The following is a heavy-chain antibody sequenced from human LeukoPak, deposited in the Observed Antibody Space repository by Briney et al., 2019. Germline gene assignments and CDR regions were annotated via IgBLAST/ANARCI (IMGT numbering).Heavy chain of an antibody. J-gene: IGHJ4*02. D-gene: IGHD3-16*01. V-gene: IGHV3-7*01. CDR1: GFTLSTYW. CDR3: ASWGAGGNS. CDR2: INPDGSGK. Sequence: GGSLRLSCEASGFTLSTYWMNWVRQVPGKGLDWVANINPDGSGKRYVDSVKGRFTIAGDNADNSLSLRMNSLRAEDTAVYYCASWGAGGNSWGQGTLVTVSS.